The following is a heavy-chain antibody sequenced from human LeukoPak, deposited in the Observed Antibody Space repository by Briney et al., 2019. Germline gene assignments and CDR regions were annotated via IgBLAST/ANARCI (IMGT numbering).Heavy chain of an antibody. CDR3: ARDPFSYYYDSSGYSNAYAFDI. CDR1: GFTFSSYS. J-gene: IGHJ3*02. D-gene: IGHD3-22*01. Sequence: KPGGSLRLSCAASGFTFSSYSMNWVRQAPGKGLEWVSSISSSSSYIYYADSVKGRFTISRDNAKNSLYLQMNSLRAEDTAVYYCARDPFSYYYDSSGYSNAYAFDIWGQGTMVTVSS. CDR2: ISSSSSYI. V-gene: IGHV3-21*01.